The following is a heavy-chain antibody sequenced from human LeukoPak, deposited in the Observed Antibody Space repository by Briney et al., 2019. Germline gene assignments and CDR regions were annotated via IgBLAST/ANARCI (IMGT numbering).Heavy chain of an antibody. D-gene: IGHD3-10*01. Sequence: PGGSLRLSCAVSGLTFNNYAMSWVRQAPGKGLEWVSGISGRGGSTYYADSVKGRFTISRDNSKNTLYLQMNSLRAEDTAVYYCAKDRMVRGVWSQWGQGTLVTVSS. J-gene: IGHJ4*02. CDR3: AKDRMVRGVWSQ. CDR2: ISGRGGST. V-gene: IGHV3-23*01. CDR1: GLTFNNYA.